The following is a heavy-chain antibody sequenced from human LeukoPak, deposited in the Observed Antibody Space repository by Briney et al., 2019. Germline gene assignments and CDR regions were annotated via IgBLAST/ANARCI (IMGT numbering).Heavy chain of an antibody. CDR3: ARGETRNDY. D-gene: IGHD3-16*01. V-gene: IGHV1-18*01. Sequence: ASVKVSCKASGGTFSSYAISWVRQAPGQGLEWMGWISPYNGNTNFAQKLQGRVTLTTDTSTSTAYLELRSLRSDDTAVYYCARGETRNDYWGQGTLVTVSS. CDR2: ISPYNGNT. CDR1: GGTFSSYA. J-gene: IGHJ4*02.